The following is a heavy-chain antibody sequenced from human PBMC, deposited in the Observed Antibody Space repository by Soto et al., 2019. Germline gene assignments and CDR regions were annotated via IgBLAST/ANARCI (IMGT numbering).Heavy chain of an antibody. CDR2: ISAYNGNT. Sequence: KVSCKASGYAFTSYGISWVRQAPGQGLEWMGWISAYNGNTNYAQKLQGRVTMTTDTSTSTAYMELSRLRSDDTAVYYCARVPAYYYGSGSYRTDYHYVMDFWGQGSTVIVSS. D-gene: IGHD3-10*01. V-gene: IGHV1-18*01. CDR1: GYAFTSYG. CDR3: ARVPAYYYGSGSYRTDYHYVMDF. J-gene: IGHJ6*01.